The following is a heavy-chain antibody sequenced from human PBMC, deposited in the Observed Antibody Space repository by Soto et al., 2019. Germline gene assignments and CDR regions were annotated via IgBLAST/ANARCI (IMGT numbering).Heavy chain of an antibody. Sequence: SETLSLTCAVYGASFSGYQWTWIRQTPGKGLEWIGEINDSGNINYNPSLKSRVTISLDTPKKQISLKLSSVTAADSAVYYCAGLFPYVSSGYHLNYLGQGTLVTVSS. CDR1: GASFSGYQ. D-gene: IGHD3-22*01. J-gene: IGHJ4*02. V-gene: IGHV4-34*01. CDR2: INDSGNI. CDR3: AGLFPYVSSGYHLNY.